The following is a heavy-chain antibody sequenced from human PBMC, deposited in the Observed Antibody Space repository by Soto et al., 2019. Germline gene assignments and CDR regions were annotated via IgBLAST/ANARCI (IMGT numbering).Heavy chain of an antibody. CDR2: LYYSGNT. D-gene: IGHD6-6*01. J-gene: IGHJ6*02. Sequence: PSETLSLTCTVSGGSISSSGYYWGWIRQPPGKGLEWVGSLYYSGNTYYNPSLKSRVTMSIDTSKSQFSLQLRSLTAADTAVYYCARLRNYFGVAARDYYYYGMDVWGQGTTVTVSS. CDR1: GGSISSSGYY. CDR3: ARLRNYFGVAARDYYYYGMDV. V-gene: IGHV4-39*01.